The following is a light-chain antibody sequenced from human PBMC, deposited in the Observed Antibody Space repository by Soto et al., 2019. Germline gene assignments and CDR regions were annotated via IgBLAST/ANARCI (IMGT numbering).Light chain of an antibody. J-gene: IGKJ2*01. CDR2: GAS. V-gene: IGKV3-20*01. Sequence: EIVLTQSPGTLSLSPGERATLSCRASQSLSSYLAWYQQKPGQAPRLLIYGASSRATGIPDRFRGSGSGTDCTLTISRLEPEDFAVYYCRQYGSSPSYTFGQGNKLEIK. CDR3: RQYGSSPSYT. CDR1: QSLSSY.